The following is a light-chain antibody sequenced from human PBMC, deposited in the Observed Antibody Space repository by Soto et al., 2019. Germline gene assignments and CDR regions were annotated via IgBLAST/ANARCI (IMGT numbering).Light chain of an antibody. CDR3: QQRHRWPRV. Sequence: ELVLTQSPATLSLSPGERATFSCRVSQSIGDHLVWYQQRRGQAPRLLIYDASKRATGIPGRFSGSESGTDLTLTIRGLEPEDFAVYYCQQRHRWPRVFGRGTKVAI. CDR1: QSIGDH. V-gene: IGKV3-11*01. CDR2: DAS. J-gene: IGKJ4*01.